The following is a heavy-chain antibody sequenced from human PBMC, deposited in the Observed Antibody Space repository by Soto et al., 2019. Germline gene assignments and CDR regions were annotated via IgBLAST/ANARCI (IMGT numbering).Heavy chain of an antibody. D-gene: IGHD6-25*01. CDR1: GFTFSNYA. CDR3: AKFFVETGSNSGWPWSFHY. V-gene: IGHV3-23*01. CDR2: ISGSGGTT. J-gene: IGHJ4*02. Sequence: EVQLLESGGGLVQPGRSLRLSCAASGFTFSNYAMSWVRQAPGQGLDWVSAISGSGGTTYYADSVKGRFTISRDNSKNTLFLQMNSLRAEDAAVYYCAKFFVETGSNSGWPWSFHYWGQGPLVTVSS.